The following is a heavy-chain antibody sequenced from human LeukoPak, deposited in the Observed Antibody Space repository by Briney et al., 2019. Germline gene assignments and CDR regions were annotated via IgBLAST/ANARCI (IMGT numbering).Heavy chain of an antibody. CDR3: ASDFDY. V-gene: IGHV4-4*07. Sequence: PSETLSLTCTVSGGSISTDYWTWIRQPAGKGLEWTGLIYTSGTTNYNPSLKSRVTMSLDTSKNQFSLKLTSVTAADTAVYYCASDFDYWGQGTLVTVSS. J-gene: IGHJ4*02. CDR1: GGSISTDY. CDR2: IYTSGTT.